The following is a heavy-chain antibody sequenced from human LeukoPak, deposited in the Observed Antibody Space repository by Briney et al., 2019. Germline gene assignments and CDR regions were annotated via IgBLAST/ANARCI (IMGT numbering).Heavy chain of an antibody. CDR1: GGTFSSYA. V-gene: IGHV1-69*05. CDR2: IIPIFGTA. CDR3: ARSERYNWNYLS. D-gene: IGHD1-7*01. J-gene: IGHJ4*02. Sequence: SVTVSCKASGGTFSSYAISWVRQAPGQGLEWMGGIIPIFGTANYAQKFQGRVTITTDESTSTAYMELSSLRSEDTAVYYCARSERYNWNYLSWGQGTLVTVSS.